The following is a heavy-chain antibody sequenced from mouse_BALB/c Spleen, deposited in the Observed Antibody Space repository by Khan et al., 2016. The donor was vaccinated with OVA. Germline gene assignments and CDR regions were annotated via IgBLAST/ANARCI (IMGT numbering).Heavy chain of an antibody. Sequence: EVQLVESGPGLVKPSQSLSLTCTVTGYSITSEYTWNWIRQFPGNKLEWMGFISYSGNTRYNPSLKIRISITRDTSKNQFFLQLNSVTSEDTATYYCARKDYYDYDPFPYWGQGTLVTVSA. J-gene: IGHJ3*01. D-gene: IGHD2-4*01. CDR1: GYSITSEYT. V-gene: IGHV3-2*02. CDR3: ARKDYYDYDPFPY. CDR2: ISYSGNT.